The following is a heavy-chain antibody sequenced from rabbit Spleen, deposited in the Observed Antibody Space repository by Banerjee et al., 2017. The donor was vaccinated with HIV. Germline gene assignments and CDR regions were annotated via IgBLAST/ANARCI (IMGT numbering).Heavy chain of an antibody. Sequence: QSLEESGGDLVKPGASLTLTCKASGFSFTYIDYLCWVRQAPGKGLEWIACIDVTKYGRTYYSTWAKGRFTISETSSTTVTLQMTSLTAADTATYFCARDLAGAVGWNFDLRGPGTLVTVS. V-gene: IGHV1S40*01. CDR3: ARDLAGAVGWNFDL. CDR1: GFSFTYIDY. CDR2: IDVTKYGRT. D-gene: IGHD4-1*01. J-gene: IGHJ4*01.